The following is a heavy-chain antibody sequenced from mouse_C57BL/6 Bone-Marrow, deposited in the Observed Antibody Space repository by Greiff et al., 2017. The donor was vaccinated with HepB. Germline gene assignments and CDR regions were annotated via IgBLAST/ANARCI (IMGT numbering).Heavy chain of an antibody. D-gene: IGHD1-1*01. V-gene: IGHV6-3*01. CDR3: TGRYYGKRDY. Sequence: EVKLMESGGGLVQPGGSMKLSCVASGFTFSNYWMNWVRQSPEKGLEWVAQIRLKSDNYATHYAESVKGRFTISRDDSKSSVYLQMNNLRAEDTGIYYCTGRYYGKRDYWGQGTTLTVSS. CDR2: IRLKSDNYAT. J-gene: IGHJ2*01. CDR1: GFTFSNYW.